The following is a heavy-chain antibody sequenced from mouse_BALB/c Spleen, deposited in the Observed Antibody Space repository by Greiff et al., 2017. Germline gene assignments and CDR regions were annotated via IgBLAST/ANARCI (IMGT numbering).Heavy chain of an antibody. CDR1: GYTFTDYA. Sequence: VQLQQSGAELVRPGSSVKISCKGSGYTFTDYAMHWVKQSHAKSLEWIGVISIYYDNTNYNQKFKGKATMTVDKSSSTAYMELARLTSEDSAIYYCARLGPGFAYWGQGTLVTVSA. D-gene: IGHD4-1*01. V-gene: IGHV1S137*01. CDR3: ARLGPGFAY. J-gene: IGHJ3*01. CDR2: ISIYYDNT.